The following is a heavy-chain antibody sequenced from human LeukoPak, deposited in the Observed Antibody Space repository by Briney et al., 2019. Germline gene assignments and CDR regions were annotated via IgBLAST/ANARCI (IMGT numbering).Heavy chain of an antibody. CDR1: GFTFSGYS. J-gene: IGHJ6*02. CDR3: ARNWGEELEHNYYYYGMDV. CDR2: ISTSSSVI. D-gene: IGHD1/OR15-1a*01. Sequence: PGGSLRLSCAASGFTFSGYSMNWVRQAPGKGLEWVSYISTSSSVIYYADSVKGRFTISRDNAKNSLYLQMNSLRAEDTAVYFFARNWGEELEHNYYYYGMDVWGQGTTVTVSS. V-gene: IGHV3-48*01.